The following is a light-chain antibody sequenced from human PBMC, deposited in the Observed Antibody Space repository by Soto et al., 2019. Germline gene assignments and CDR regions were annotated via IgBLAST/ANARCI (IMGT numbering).Light chain of an antibody. CDR3: QQCNNWPLT. J-gene: IGKJ4*01. CDR2: GAS. CDR1: QSVNNY. Sequence: EIVMTQSPATLSLSPGERATLSCRASQSVNNYLAWYQQKPGQAPRLLIYGASDRATGIPARFSGSGSGTEFTLTISSLQPEDFAVYYCQQCNNWPLTFGGGTKVEIK. V-gene: IGKV3D-15*01.